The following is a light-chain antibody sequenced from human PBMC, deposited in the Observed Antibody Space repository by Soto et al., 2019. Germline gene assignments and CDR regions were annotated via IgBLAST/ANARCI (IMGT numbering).Light chain of an antibody. CDR1: HTVLYSSKNKIY. V-gene: IGKV4-1*01. Sequence: DIVMPQSPHSLAVYTGDRATINCKSIHTVLYSSKNKIYLAGYHQKPGQPPKQLIYWASNKKSGVAYRFRGSGTGTDFTLSNSSRQAEDVAVYYCQQYFNSPRTFGQGTNV. J-gene: IGKJ1*01. CDR2: WAS. CDR3: QQYFNSPRT.